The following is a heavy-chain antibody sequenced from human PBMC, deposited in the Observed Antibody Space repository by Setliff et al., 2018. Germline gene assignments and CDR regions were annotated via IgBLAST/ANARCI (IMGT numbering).Heavy chain of an antibody. V-gene: IGHV1-18*01. J-gene: IGHJ5*01. D-gene: IGHD2-8*01. CDR2: ISAHSGNT. Sequence: ASVKVSCKASGYTFNHYGITWVRLAPGQGLEWMGSISAHSGNTFYAPQFQGRLVMTTDTSTNTAYMELRNLTSDDTAMYFCERLVRFCTRTACQRVAGAESWGQGTLVTVSS. CDR1: GYTFNHYG. CDR3: ERLVRFCTRTACQRVAGAES.